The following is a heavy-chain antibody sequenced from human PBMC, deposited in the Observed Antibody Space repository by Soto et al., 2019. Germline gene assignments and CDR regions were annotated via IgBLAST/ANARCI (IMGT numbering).Heavy chain of an antibody. CDR3: ARRGITMVRGAHIGNYAFDI. D-gene: IGHD3-10*01. J-gene: IGHJ3*02. CDR1: GYSFTSYW. V-gene: IGHV5-51*01. CDR2: IYPGDSDT. Sequence: EVQLVQSGAEVKKPGESLKISCKGSGYSFTSYWIGWVRQMPGKGLEWMGIIYPGDSDTRYSPSFQGQVTISADKSISTAYLQWSSLKASDTAMYYCARRGITMVRGAHIGNYAFDIWGQGTMVTVSS.